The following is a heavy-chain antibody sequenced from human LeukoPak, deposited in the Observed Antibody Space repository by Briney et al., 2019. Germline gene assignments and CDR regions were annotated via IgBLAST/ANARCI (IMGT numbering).Heavy chain of an antibody. D-gene: IGHD3-16*02. CDR3: VKEGLTTARYYFDH. CDR2: ISYDGSNK. Sequence: GSLRLSCAASGFTFSSYAMHWVRQAPGKGLEWVAAISYDGSNKYYADSVKGRFTISRDNSKNTLYLQMNSLRVDDTASYYCVKEGLTTARYYFDHWGQGIQVTVSS. V-gene: IGHV3-30-3*01. CDR1: GFTFSSYA. J-gene: IGHJ4*02.